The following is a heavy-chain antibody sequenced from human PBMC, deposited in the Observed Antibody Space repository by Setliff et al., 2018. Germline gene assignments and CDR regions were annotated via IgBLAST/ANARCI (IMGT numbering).Heavy chain of an antibody. D-gene: IGHD2-2*03. CDR2: INQDGGET. J-gene: IGHJ3*02. Sequence: PGESLKISCAASGFRFSGYWMTWVRQAPGKGLEWVANINQDGGETYYVDSVKGRFTISRDHAKNSLYLQMNSLRAEDTALYYCARDLGCYSSVGCRDAFDIWGQGTMVTVSS. CDR1: GFRFSGYW. V-gene: IGHV3-7*01. CDR3: ARDLGCYSSVGCRDAFDI.